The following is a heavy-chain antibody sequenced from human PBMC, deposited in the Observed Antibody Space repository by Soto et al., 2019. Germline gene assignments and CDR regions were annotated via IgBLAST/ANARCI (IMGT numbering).Heavy chain of an antibody. Sequence: EVQLVESGGGLVQPGGSLRLSCAASGFTVSSNYMSWVRQAPGKGLEWVSVIYSGGSTYYADSVKGRFTISRDNSKNTLYLQMNSLRAEDTAVYYCARDPSLDGVAGLLDYWGQGTLVTVSS. CDR2: IYSGGST. D-gene: IGHD6-19*01. CDR1: GFTVSSNY. J-gene: IGHJ4*02. CDR3: ARDPSLDGVAGLLDY. V-gene: IGHV3-66*01.